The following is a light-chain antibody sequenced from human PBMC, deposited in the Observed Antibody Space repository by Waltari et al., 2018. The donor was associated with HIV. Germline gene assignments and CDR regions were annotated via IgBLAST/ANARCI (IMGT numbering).Light chain of an antibody. CDR1: SSNFGSNT. Sequence: QSVLTQPPSASGTPGQRVTISCSGSSSNFGSNTLNWYQPLPGTAPKLLIYSNIQGPAGVPDRFSGSKSGTSASLAISGLQADDEADYYCAAWDDSLNGLWVFGGGTKLTVL. V-gene: IGLV1-44*01. J-gene: IGLJ3*02. CDR2: SNI. CDR3: AAWDDSLNGLWV.